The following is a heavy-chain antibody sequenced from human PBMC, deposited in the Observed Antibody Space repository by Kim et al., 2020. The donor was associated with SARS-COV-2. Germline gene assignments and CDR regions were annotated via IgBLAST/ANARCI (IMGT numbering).Heavy chain of an antibody. D-gene: IGHD6-19*01. J-gene: IGHJ4*02. CDR3: ARFWYSSGWYGGFDY. Sequence: PSHTRRVTRSGDTSKNQYSLKLSAVTAADTAVYYCARFWYSSGWYGGFDYWGQGTLVTVSS. V-gene: IGHV4-59*01.